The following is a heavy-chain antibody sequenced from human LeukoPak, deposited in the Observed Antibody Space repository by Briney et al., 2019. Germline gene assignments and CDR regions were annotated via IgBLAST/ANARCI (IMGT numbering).Heavy chain of an antibody. V-gene: IGHV4-30-2*01. CDR2: IYHSGST. Sequence: PSETLSLTCAVSGGSISSGGYSWSWIRQPPGKGLEWIGYIYHSGSTNYNPSLKSRVTISVDTSKNQFSLKLSSVTAADTAVYYCARGNKYSSGSIDYWGQGTLVTVSS. D-gene: IGHD6-19*01. CDR3: ARGNKYSSGSIDY. CDR1: GGSISSGGYS. J-gene: IGHJ4*02.